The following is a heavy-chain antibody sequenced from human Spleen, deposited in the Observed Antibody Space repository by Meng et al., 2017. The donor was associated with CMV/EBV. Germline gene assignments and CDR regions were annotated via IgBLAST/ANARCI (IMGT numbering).Heavy chain of an antibody. CDR3: ARFRGGTSPLDY. CDR2: IYYSGST. Sequence: SETLSLTCIVSGDSISAYYWSWIRQPPGKGLEWIGYIYYSGSTNYNPSLKSRVTISVDTSKNQFSLKLSSVTAADTAVYYWARFRGGTSPLDYWGQGTLVTVSS. V-gene: IGHV4-59*01. J-gene: IGHJ4*02. CDR1: GDSISAYY. D-gene: IGHD3-10*01.